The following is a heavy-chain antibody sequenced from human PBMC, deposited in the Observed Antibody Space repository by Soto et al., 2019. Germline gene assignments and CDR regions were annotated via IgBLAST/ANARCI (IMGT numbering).Heavy chain of an antibody. CDR3: TRDASRDSSARGWFNP. V-gene: IGHV3-21*01. Sequence: GGSLRLSCAASGFTFRSFTMNWVRQAPGKGLEWVSTISSNSAYIYYTDALRGRFTISRDNAKNSLHLQMNSLRAEDTAVYYCTRDASRDSSARGWFNPWGPGTLVTVSS. D-gene: IGHD6-13*01. CDR1: GFTFRSFT. CDR2: ISSNSAYI. J-gene: IGHJ5*02.